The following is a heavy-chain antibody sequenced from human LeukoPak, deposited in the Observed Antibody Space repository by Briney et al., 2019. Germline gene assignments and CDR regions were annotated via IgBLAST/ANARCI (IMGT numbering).Heavy chain of an antibody. Sequence: PGGSLRLSCAASGFTFSSYSMNWVRQAPGKGLEWVSSISSSSSYIYYADSVKGRFTISRDNAKNSLYLQMNSLRAEDTAVYYCARDPDYGDYHFDYWGQGTLVTVSS. CDR1: GFTFSSYS. CDR2: ISSSSSYI. CDR3: ARDPDYGDYHFDY. D-gene: IGHD4-17*01. V-gene: IGHV3-21*01. J-gene: IGHJ4*02.